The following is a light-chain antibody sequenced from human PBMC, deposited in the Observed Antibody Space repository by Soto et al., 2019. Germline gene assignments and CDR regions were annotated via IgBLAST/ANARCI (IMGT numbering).Light chain of an antibody. J-gene: IGKJ2*01. V-gene: IGKV4-1*01. Sequence: DIVMTQSPDSLAVSLGERATINCKSSQSVLYSSNNKNYVAWYQQKPGQPPKLLIYWASTRDSGVPDRFSGSGSGKDFTLPISSLQAEDVAVYYCQQYYSTPPYTFGPGTKLEIK. CDR3: QQYYSTPPYT. CDR1: QSVLYSSNNKNY. CDR2: WAS.